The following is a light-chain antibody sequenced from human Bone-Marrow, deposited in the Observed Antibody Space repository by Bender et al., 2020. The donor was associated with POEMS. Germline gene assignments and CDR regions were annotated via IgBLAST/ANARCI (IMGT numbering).Light chain of an antibody. CDR2: EVS. J-gene: IGLJ1*01. V-gene: IGLV2-23*02. CDR3: CSYADSTYV. CDR1: SSDVGAHNL. Sequence: QSALAPPASVSGSPGQSITISCTGTSSDVGAHNLVPWHQQQPGKAPRLLIYEVSKRPSGVSDRFSGSNSGITASLTISGLQSEGEADYYSCSYADSTYVFGTGTKVSVL.